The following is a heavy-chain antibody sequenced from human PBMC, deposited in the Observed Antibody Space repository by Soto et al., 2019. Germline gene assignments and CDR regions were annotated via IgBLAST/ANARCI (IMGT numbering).Heavy chain of an antibody. CDR1: GDSISSSY. J-gene: IGHJ3*02. CDR2: IYYSGST. Sequence: QVHLQESGPGLVKPSETLSLTCTVSGDSISSSYWNWNRQAPGKGLEWIGYIYYSGSTNFSPSLKSRVTISIDTSKEQFSLNLSSVTAADTAVYYCARLYRFYDLLTGSQLYAFDIWGQGTMVTVSS. CDR3: ARLYRFYDLLTGSQLYAFDI. V-gene: IGHV4-59*01. D-gene: IGHD3-9*01.